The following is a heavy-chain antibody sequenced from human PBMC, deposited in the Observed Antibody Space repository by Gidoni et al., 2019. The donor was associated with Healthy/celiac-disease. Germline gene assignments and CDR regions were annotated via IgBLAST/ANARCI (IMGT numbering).Heavy chain of an antibody. Sequence: QPPGKGLEWIGEINHSGSTNYNSSLKSRVTISVDTSKNQSSLKLSSVTAADTAVYYCASPRYNWNRRAFDIWGQGTMVTVSS. CDR2: INHSGST. D-gene: IGHD1-20*01. CDR3: ASPRYNWNRRAFDI. J-gene: IGHJ3*02. V-gene: IGHV4-34*01.